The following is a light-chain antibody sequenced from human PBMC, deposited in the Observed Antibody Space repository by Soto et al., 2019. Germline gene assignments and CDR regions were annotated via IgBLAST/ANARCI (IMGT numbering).Light chain of an antibody. CDR3: QQYYSNPWT. CDR2: WAS. J-gene: IGKJ1*01. CDR1: QSVLYSSNNKNY. V-gene: IGKV4-1*01. Sequence: DVVMTQSPDSLAVSLGERVTINCKSSQSVLYSSNNKNYLAWFQQKPGQPPKLLIYWASIRESGVPDRFSGSGSGTDFTLTISSLQAADVADYSCQQYYSNPWTFGQGTRVEIK.